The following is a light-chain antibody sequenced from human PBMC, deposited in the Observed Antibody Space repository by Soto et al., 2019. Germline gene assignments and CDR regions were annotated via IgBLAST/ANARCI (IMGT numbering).Light chain of an antibody. CDR3: SSYTRSSTWV. Sequence: QSVLTQPASVSGSPGQSITISCTGTSGDVGGYNYVSWYQQHPGKAPKVMIYDVSNRPSGVSNRFSGSKSGNTASLTISGLQAEDEADYYCSSYTRSSTWVFGGGTQLTVL. CDR1: SGDVGGYNY. V-gene: IGLV2-14*01. CDR2: DVS. J-gene: IGLJ3*02.